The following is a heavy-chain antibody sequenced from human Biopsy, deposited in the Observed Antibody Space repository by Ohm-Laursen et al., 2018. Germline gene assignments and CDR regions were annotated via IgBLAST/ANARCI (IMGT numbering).Heavy chain of an antibody. J-gene: IGHJ2*01. D-gene: IGHD3-9*01. Sequence: TLSFTSSVSGATVKTSGYFWAWIRQRPGKGLEWIGYISYNERTHYNPSLTSRLAISFDTSNNRISLQLRSVSVADTAVYYCVREPKTGTAEAWYFDLWGRGSPVTVPS. CDR3: VREPKTGTAEAWYFDL. CDR2: ISYNERT. V-gene: IGHV4-31*03. CDR1: GATVKTSGYF.